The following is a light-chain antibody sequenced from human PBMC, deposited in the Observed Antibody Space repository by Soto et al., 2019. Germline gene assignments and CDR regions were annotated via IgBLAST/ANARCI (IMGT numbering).Light chain of an antibody. Sequence: HSALTQPASMSGSSGLSFAISCTGTSSDVGGYEYVSWYQQHPDKAPKIMIYDVSNRPSGASNRFSGSKSGNTASLTISGLQAEDEADYYCSSYTSSSTYVFGTGTKVTVL. J-gene: IGLJ1*01. CDR2: DVS. V-gene: IGLV2-14*01. CDR3: SSYTSSSTYV. CDR1: SSDVGGYEY.